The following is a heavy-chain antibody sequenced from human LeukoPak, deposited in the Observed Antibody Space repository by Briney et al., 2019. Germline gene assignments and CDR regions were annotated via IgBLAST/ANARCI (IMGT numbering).Heavy chain of an antibody. J-gene: IGHJ4*02. D-gene: IGHD6-13*01. Sequence: AASVKVSCKASGYTFTSYYMHWVRQAPGRGLEWMGIINPSGGSTSYAQKFQGRVTMTRDTSTSTVYVELSSLRSEDTAVYYCARDGTSSSWSYPPDYWGQGTLVTVSS. CDR1: GYTFTSYY. CDR2: INPSGGST. CDR3: ARDGTSSSWSYPPDY. V-gene: IGHV1-46*01.